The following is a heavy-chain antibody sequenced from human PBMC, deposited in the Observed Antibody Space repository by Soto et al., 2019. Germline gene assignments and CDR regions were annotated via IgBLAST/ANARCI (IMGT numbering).Heavy chain of an antibody. V-gene: IGHV3-72*01. J-gene: IGHJ4*02. Sequence: EVQLVESGGGLVQPGGSLRLSCAASGFTFSDHYMDWVGQAPAKGLEWVGRTRNRANGYTTEYAASVKSRFTISRDDSKNSRYMQMNTLKIEGTAVYNCARAFNGSGSYSLDYWGQGALVTVSS. CDR3: ARAFNGSGSYSLDY. D-gene: IGHD3-10*01. CDR2: TRNRANGYTT. CDR1: GFTFSDHY.